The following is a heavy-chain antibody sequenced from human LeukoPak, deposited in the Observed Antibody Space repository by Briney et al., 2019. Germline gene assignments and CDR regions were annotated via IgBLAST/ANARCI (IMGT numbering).Heavy chain of an antibody. CDR2: INHSGST. V-gene: IGHV4-34*01. J-gene: IGHJ4*02. D-gene: IGHD6-13*01. Sequence: SETLSLTCAVYGVSFSGYYWSWIRQPPGKGLEWIGEINHSGSTNYNPSLKSRVTISVDTSKNQFSLKLSSVTATDTAVYYCARGPTYSSSWWDYWGQGTLVTVSS. CDR1: GVSFSGYY. CDR3: ARGPTYSSSWWDY.